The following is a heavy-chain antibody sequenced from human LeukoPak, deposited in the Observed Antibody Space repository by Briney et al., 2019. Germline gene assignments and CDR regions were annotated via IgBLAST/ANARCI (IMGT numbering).Heavy chain of an antibody. Sequence: GGSLRLSCAASRFTFSSYGMSWVRQAPGKGLEWVSSISGSGGSTYYADSVKGRFTISRDNSKSTLYLQMNSLRDEDTAVYYCAKSSYYDASGYYREYYFDYWGQGTLVTVSS. CDR1: RFTFSSYG. J-gene: IGHJ4*02. D-gene: IGHD3-22*01. V-gene: IGHV3-23*01. CDR3: AKSSYYDASGYYREYYFDY. CDR2: ISGSGGST.